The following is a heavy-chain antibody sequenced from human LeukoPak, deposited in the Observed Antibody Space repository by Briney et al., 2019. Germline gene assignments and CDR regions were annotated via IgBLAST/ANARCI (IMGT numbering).Heavy chain of an antibody. CDR3: ARALAYDSSAHGY. CDR1: GGTFSSYA. Sequence: ASVKVSCKASGGTFSSYAISWVRQAPGQGLEWMGRIIPIFGTANYAQKFQGRVTITTDESTSTAYMELSSLRSEDTAVYYCARALAYDSSAHGYWGQGTLVTVS. V-gene: IGHV1-69*05. CDR2: IIPIFGTA. J-gene: IGHJ4*02. D-gene: IGHD3-22*01.